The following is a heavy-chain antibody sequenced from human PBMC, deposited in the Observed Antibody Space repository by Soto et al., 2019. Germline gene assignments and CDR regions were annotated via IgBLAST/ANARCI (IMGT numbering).Heavy chain of an antibody. CDR1: GFTFTSSA. CDR2: IVVGSGNT. J-gene: IGHJ6*02. CDR3: AAALSLQGNYYYYGMDV. D-gene: IGHD4-4*01. V-gene: IGHV1-58*01. Sequence: SVKVSCKASGFTFTSSAVQWVRQARGQRLEWIGWIVVGSGNTNYAQKFQERVTITRDMSTSTAYMELSSLRSEDTAVYYCAAALSLQGNYYYYGMDVWGQGTTVTVSS.